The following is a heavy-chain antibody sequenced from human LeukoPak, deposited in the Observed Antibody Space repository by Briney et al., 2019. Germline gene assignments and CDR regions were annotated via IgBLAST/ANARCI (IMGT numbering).Heavy chain of an antibody. V-gene: IGHV4-34*01. CDR2: INHSGST. D-gene: IGHD6-19*01. J-gene: IGHJ4*02. CDR3: ASMTPIAVAGSDY. Sequence: SETLSLTCAVYGGSFSGYYWSWIRQPPGKGLEWIGEINHSGSTYYNPSLKSRVTISVDTSKNQFSLKLSSVTAADTAVYYCASMTPIAVAGSDYWGQGTLVTVSS. CDR1: GGSFSGYY.